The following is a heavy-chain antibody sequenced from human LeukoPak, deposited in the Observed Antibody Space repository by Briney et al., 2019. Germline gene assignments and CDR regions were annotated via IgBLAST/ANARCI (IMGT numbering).Heavy chain of an antibody. CDR1: GLTFSSYG. CDR3: AREIQWLADLDY. J-gene: IGHJ4*02. V-gene: IGHV3-33*01. D-gene: IGHD6-19*01. CDR2: IWYDGSNK. Sequence: GGSLRLSCAASGLTFSSYGMHWVRQAPGKGLEWVAVIWYDGSNKYYADSVKGRFTISRDNSKNTLYLQMNSLRAEDTAAYYCAREIQWLADLDYWGQGTLVTVSS.